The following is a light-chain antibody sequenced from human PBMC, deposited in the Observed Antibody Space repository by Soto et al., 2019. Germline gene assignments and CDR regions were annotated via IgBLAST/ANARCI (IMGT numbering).Light chain of an antibody. V-gene: IGLV1-40*01. CDR1: NSNIGAGYT. CDR3: QSYDSSLPGLL. J-gene: IGLJ2*01. CDR2: GDT. Sequence: QSGLTQPPSVTGAPGQRVTISCTGSNSNIGAGYTVHWYQQFPGRVPKLLIYGDTNRPSGVPDRFSGSKSGTSASLAITGLQAEDEADYYCQSYDSSLPGLLFGVGTKLTVL.